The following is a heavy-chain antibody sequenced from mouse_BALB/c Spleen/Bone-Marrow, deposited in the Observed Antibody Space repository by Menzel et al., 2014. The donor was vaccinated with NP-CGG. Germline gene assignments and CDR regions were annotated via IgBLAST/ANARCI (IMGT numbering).Heavy chain of an antibody. J-gene: IGHJ1*01. Sequence: QVQLQQSGAELMKPGASVKISCMATGYTFSNYWIEWVKQRPGHGLEWIGEILPGSGSTDYNENFKGKATLTADTSSNTAYMQLSSLTSADSAVYYCARVIYWYLDVWGAGTTVTVSS. CDR2: ILPGSGST. CDR3: ARVIYWYLDV. V-gene: IGHV1-9*01. CDR1: GYTFSNYW.